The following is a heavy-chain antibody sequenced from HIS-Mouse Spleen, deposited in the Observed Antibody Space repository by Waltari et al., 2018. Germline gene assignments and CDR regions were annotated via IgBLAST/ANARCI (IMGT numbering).Heavy chain of an antibody. J-gene: IGHJ2*01. CDR3: AADTRGALGDWYFDL. V-gene: IGHV1-58*01. Sequence: QMQLVQSGPEVKKPGTSVKVSCKASGFTFTSSAVQWVRQARGQRLEWIGWIVVGSGNTNYAQKFQERVPMTRDMSTSTAYMELGSLRSEDTAVYYCAADTRGALGDWYFDLWGRGTLVTVSS. D-gene: IGHD3-16*01. CDR2: IVVGSGNT. CDR1: GFTFTSSA.